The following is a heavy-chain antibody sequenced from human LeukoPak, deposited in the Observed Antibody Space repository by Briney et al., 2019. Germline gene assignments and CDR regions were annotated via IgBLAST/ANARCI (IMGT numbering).Heavy chain of an antibody. Sequence: SVKVSCKASGYTFTGYYMHWVRQAPGQGLEWMGGIIPIFGTANYAQKFQGRVTITADESTSTAYMELSSLRSDDTAVYYCARGHRSGQMYYFDYWGQGTVVTVSS. CDR2: IIPIFGTA. CDR3: ARGHRSGQMYYFDY. CDR1: GYTFTGYY. D-gene: IGHD6-19*01. J-gene: IGHJ4*02. V-gene: IGHV1-69*13.